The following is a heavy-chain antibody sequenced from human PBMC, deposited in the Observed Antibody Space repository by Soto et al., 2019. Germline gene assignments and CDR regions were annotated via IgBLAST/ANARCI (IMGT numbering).Heavy chain of an antibody. V-gene: IGHV3-23*01. J-gene: IGHJ4*02. CDR3: AKEVSLGSTVDLGY. CDR1: GFSFA. CDR2: ISGSGGST. D-gene: IGHD7-27*01. Sequence: HPGGSLRLSCASSGFSFAMSWVRQSPGKGLEWVSTISGSGGSTYYADAVKGRFTISRDNSMGTLYLQMKSLRVEDTAIYYCAKEVSLGSTVDLGYWGQGTLVTVSS.